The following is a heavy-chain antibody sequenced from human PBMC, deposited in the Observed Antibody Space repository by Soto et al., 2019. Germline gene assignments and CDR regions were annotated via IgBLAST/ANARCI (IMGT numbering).Heavy chain of an antibody. D-gene: IGHD6-19*01. V-gene: IGHV4-39*01. CDR3: ARAPWGGIAVASTVDY. J-gene: IGHJ4*02. CDR2: IYYSGST. CDR1: GGSISSSSYY. Sequence: SETLSLTCTVSGGSISSSSYYWGWIRQPPGKGLEWIGSIYYSGSTYYNPSLKSRVTISVDTSKNQFSLKLSSVTAADTAVYYCARAPWGGIAVASTVDYWGQGTLVTVSS.